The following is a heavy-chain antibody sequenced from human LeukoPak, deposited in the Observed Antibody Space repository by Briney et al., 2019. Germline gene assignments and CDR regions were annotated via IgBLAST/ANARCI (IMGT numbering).Heavy chain of an antibody. CDR1: GGSISSGGYY. Sequence: SETLSLTCTVSGGSISSGGYYWSWIRQHPGKGLEWIGYVYYSGTTDYNPSLKSRVTISVDTSKNQFSLKLSSVTAADTAVYYCARADTSGYIYYFDYWGQGTLVTVSS. V-gene: IGHV4-31*03. J-gene: IGHJ4*02. D-gene: IGHD3-22*01. CDR2: VYYSGTT. CDR3: ARADTSGYIYYFDY.